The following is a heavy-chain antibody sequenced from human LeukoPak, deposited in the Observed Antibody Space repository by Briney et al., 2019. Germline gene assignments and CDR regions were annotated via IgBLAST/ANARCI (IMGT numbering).Heavy chain of an antibody. D-gene: IGHD1-26*01. V-gene: IGHV4-4*07. J-gene: IGHJ5*02. CDR3: AREEWELLNCSNP. CDR1: GGSISSYY. CDR2: IYTSGST. Sequence: SETLSLTCTVSGGSISSYYWSWIRQPAGKGLEWVGRIYTSGSTNYNPSLKSRVTMSVDTSKNQFSLKLSSVTAADTAVYYCAREEWELLNCSNPGGQETLVTVSS.